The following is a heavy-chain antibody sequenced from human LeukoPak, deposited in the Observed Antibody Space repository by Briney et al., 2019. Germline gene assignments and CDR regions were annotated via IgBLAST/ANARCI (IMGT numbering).Heavy chain of an antibody. CDR3: ARESGRTPIDY. CDR1: GVPFSGYY. J-gene: IGHJ4*02. CDR2: INHSGST. D-gene: IGHD2-15*01. Sequence: PSETLSLTCAVYGVPFSGYYWTWIRQPPGKGLEWIGEINHSGSTSYNPSLKSRVTISVDTSKNQFSLNLTSVTAADTAVYYCARESGRTPIDYWGQGTLVTVSS. V-gene: IGHV4-34*01.